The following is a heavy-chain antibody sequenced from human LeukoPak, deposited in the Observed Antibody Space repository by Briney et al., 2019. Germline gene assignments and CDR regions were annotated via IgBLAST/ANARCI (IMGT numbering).Heavy chain of an antibody. CDR3: ARDGEIVGARFDY. Sequence: PGGSLRLSCEASGFSFYDYGMSWVRQAPGKGLEWVSSINWNGDDTSYAVSVEGRFTISRDNAQKSLYLQMDSLRAEDTAFYFCARDGEIVGARFDYWGQGTLVTVSS. D-gene: IGHD1-26*01. V-gene: IGHV3-20*04. CDR2: INWNGDDT. CDR1: GFSFYDYG. J-gene: IGHJ4*02.